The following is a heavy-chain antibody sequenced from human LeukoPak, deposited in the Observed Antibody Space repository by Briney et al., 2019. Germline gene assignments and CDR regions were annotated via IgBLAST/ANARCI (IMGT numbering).Heavy chain of an antibody. J-gene: IGHJ4*02. D-gene: IGHD2-2*01. CDR2: IGNSDSTI. CDR3: ARHQVVPSKRPFDY. Sequence: GGSLRLSCAASGFTFSDYFMSWIRQAPGRGLEWVSYIGNSDSTIYYADSVKGRFTISRDSAKNSLYLQMNSLRAEDTAVYYCARHQVVPSKRPFDYWGQGTPVTVSS. CDR1: GFTFSDYF. V-gene: IGHV3-11*01.